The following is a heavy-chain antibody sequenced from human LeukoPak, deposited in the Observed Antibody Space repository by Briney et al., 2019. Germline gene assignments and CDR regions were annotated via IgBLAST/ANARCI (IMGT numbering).Heavy chain of an antibody. Sequence: SVNVSCKASGGTFSSYAISWVRQAPGQGLEWMGRIIPIFGIANYAQKFQGRVTITADKSTSTAYMELSSLRSEDTAVYYCARDFVYYGSGSYYGGPFDYWGQGTLVTVSS. J-gene: IGHJ4*02. D-gene: IGHD3-10*01. CDR3: ARDFVYYGSGSYYGGPFDY. CDR2: IIPIFGIA. CDR1: GGTFSSYA. V-gene: IGHV1-69*04.